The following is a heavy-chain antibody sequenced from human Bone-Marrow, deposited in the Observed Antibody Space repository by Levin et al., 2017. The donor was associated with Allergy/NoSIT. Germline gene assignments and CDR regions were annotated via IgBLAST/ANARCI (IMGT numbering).Heavy chain of an antibody. V-gene: IGHV3-23*01. CDR3: AKGEGPSGSGSGYFDY. CDR1: GFTFSSYA. D-gene: IGHD3-10*01. CDR2: ISGSGGST. J-gene: IGHJ4*02. Sequence: GGSLRLSCAASGFTFSSYAMSWVRQAPGKGLEWVSAISGSGGSTYYADSVKGRFTISSDNSKNTLYLQMNSLRVEDTAVYYCAKGEGPSGSGSGYFDYWGQGTLVTVSS.